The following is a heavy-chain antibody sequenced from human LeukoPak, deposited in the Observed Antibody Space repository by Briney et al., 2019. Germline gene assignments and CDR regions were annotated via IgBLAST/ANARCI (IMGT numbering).Heavy chain of an antibody. V-gene: IGHV3-74*01. CDR2: INSDGSST. D-gene: IGHD5-18*01. CDR1: GFTFSSYW. J-gene: IGHJ4*02. CDR3: ARDPEYRYYFDY. Sequence: GGSLRLSCAASGFTFSSYWMHWVRQAPGKGLVWVSSINSDGSSTSYADSVKGRFTISRDNAKNTLYLQMNSLRAEDTAVYYCARDPEYRYYFDYWGQGTLVTVSS.